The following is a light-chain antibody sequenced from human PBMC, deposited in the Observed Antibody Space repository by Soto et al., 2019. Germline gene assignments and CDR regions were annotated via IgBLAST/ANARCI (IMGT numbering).Light chain of an antibody. Sequence: DIQLTQSPSVLSASVGDRVTITCRASQGINSCLAWYQQKPGKVPKLLIYAASTLHSGVPSRFSGSGSGTEFTLTISSLQPEDFATYYCQQLNSYPRTFGQGTKVEIK. CDR3: QQLNSYPRT. V-gene: IGKV1-9*01. J-gene: IGKJ1*01. CDR2: AAS. CDR1: QGINSC.